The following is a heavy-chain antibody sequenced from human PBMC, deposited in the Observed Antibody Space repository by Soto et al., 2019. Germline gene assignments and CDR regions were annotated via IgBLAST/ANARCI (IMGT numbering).Heavy chain of an antibody. CDR1: GFTFTRYS. Sequence: SLRLSCAASGFTFTRYSMNWVRQAPGRGLEWVSSISSTTNYIYYGDSMKGRFTISRDNAKSSLYLEMNSLRAEDTAVYYCARESEDLTSNFDYWGQGTLVTVSS. J-gene: IGHJ4*02. CDR3: ARESEDLTSNFDY. V-gene: IGHV3-21*06. CDR2: ISSTTNYI.